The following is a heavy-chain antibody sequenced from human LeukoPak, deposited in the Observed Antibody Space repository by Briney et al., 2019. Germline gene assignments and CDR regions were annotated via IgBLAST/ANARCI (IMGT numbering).Heavy chain of an antibody. D-gene: IGHD3-10*01. Sequence: GGSLRLSCGASGFTFSRYTMNWVRQAPGKGLEWVASISTSSIYKYYGDPVKGRFTISRDNSRNSAYLQMDSLSPEDTAVYYCARAPVIFGSGTQDAFDIWGQGTMVTVSS. V-gene: IGHV3-21*01. CDR3: ARAPVIFGSGTQDAFDI. J-gene: IGHJ3*02. CDR1: GFTFSRYT. CDR2: ISTSSIYK.